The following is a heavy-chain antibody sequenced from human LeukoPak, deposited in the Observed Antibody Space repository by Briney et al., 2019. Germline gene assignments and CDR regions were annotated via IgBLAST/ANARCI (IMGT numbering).Heavy chain of an antibody. J-gene: IGHJ4*02. D-gene: IGHD3-10*01. V-gene: IGHV4-4*07. Sequence: ASETLSLTCAVYGGSFSGYYWNWIRQPAGKGLEWIGRILPSGTSFSIPSLRSRLTMSLDTSKSQFSLRLNSVTAADTAVYYCARESVIRGVSHFDYWGQGTLVTVSA. CDR1: GGSFSGYY. CDR2: ILPSGTS. CDR3: ARESVIRGVSHFDY.